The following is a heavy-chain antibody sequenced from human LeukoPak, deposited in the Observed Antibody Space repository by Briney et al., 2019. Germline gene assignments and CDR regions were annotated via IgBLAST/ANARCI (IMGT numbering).Heavy chain of an antibody. Sequence: GGSLRLSCAASGFTFSSYAMSWVRQAPGKGLEWVANIKQDGSEKYYVDSVKGRFTISRDNAKNSLYLQMNSLRAEDTAVYYRARGRGAILNWGQGTLVTVSS. CDR3: ARGRGAILN. CDR1: GFTFSSYA. D-gene: IGHD3-10*01. J-gene: IGHJ4*02. V-gene: IGHV3-7*01. CDR2: IKQDGSEK.